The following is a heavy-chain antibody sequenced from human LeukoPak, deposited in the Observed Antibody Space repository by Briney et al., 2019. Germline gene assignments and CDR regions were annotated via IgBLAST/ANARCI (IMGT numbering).Heavy chain of an antibody. J-gene: IGHJ4*02. CDR3: ARDPGRYFDY. D-gene: IGHD1-26*01. CDR2: INDDGSDT. Sequence: GGSLRLSCAASGFTFKLYWMHWVRQVPGKRPVWVSRINDDGSDTIYADSVRGRFTISRDDAKNTVYLQMNNLRAEDTAVYYCARDPGRYFDYWGQGTLVTVSS. CDR1: GFTFKLYW. V-gene: IGHV3-74*01.